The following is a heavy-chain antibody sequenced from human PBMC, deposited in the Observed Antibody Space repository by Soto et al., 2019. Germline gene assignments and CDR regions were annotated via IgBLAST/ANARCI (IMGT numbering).Heavy chain of an antibody. J-gene: IGHJ4*02. CDR1: GYSFSTSW. D-gene: IGHD2-21*01. CDR3: ARTTIAGIRGYFDY. V-gene: IGHV5-51*01. CDR2: IYPGDSDT. Sequence: GESLKISCQGSGYSFSTSWIGWVRQMPGKGLEWMGIIYPGDSDTRYSPSFQGQVTISADKSISTAFLQWSSLKASDTATYYCARTTIAGIRGYFDYWGQGTLVTVSS.